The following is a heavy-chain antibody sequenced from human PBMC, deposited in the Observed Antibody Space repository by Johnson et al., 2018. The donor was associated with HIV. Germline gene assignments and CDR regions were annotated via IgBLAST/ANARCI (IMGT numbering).Heavy chain of an antibody. CDR1: RFTVSGNY. J-gene: IGHJ3*02. CDR3: ARDAGVDDAFDI. D-gene: IGHD3-3*01. CDR2: ITYDGSNK. Sequence: SCAASRFTVSGNYMTWVRQAPGKGPEWVACITYDGSNKYYADSVKGRFTISRDNSKNTLYLQMNSLRTEDTAIYSCARDAGVDDAFDIWGQGTMVTVSS. V-gene: IGHV3-30*04.